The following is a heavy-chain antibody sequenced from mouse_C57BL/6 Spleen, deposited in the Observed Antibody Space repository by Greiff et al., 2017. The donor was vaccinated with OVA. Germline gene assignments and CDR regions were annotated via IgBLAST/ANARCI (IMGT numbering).Heavy chain of an antibody. D-gene: IGHD4-1*01. CDR1: GYAFSSSW. J-gene: IGHJ2*01. Sequence: VKLMESGPELVKPGASVKISCKASGYAFSSSWMNWVKQRPGKGLEWIGRIYPGDGDTNYNGKFKGKATLTADKSSSTAYMQLSSLTSEDSAVYFCARGVRTGYFDYWGQGTTLTVSS. CDR3: ARGVRTGYFDY. V-gene: IGHV1-82*01. CDR2: IYPGDGDT.